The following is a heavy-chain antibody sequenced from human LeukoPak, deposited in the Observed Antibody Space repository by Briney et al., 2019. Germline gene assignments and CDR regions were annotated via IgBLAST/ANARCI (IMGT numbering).Heavy chain of an antibody. CDR1: GFTFSSYS. V-gene: IGHV3-21*01. CDR3: ARSSRYFDWLALLGY. Sequence: GGSLRLSCAASGFTFSSYSMNWVRQAPGKGLEWVSSISSSSSYIYYADSVKGRFTISRDSAKNSLYLQMNSLRAEDTAVYYCARSSRYFDWLALLGYWGQGTLVTVSS. J-gene: IGHJ4*02. CDR2: ISSSSSYI. D-gene: IGHD3-9*01.